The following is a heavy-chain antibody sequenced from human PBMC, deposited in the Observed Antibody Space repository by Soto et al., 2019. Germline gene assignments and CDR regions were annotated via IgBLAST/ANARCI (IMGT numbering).Heavy chain of an antibody. Sequence: GGSLRLSCAASGFTFSSYLMSWVRQAPGKGLEWVANIKQDGSEKYYVDSVKGRFTISRDNAKNSLYLQMNSLRAEDTAVYYCARDQVVVAATPLGYYYYYYMDVWGKGTTVTVSS. V-gene: IGHV3-7*01. D-gene: IGHD2-15*01. J-gene: IGHJ6*03. CDR3: ARDQVVVAATPLGYYYYYYMDV. CDR2: IKQDGSEK. CDR1: GFTFSSYL.